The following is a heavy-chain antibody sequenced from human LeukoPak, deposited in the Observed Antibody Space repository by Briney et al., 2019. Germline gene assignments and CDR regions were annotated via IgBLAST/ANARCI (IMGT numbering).Heavy chain of an antibody. D-gene: IGHD2-2*02. CDR1: GFTVSSNY. V-gene: IGHV3-53*01. Sequence: PGGSLRRSCAASGFTVSSNYISWVRQAPGKGLEWVSVIYSGGSTYYADSVKGRFTISRDNSKNTLYLQMNSLRAEDTAVYYCARDRGYCSSTSCYRWFDPWGQGTLVTVSS. CDR3: ARDRGYCSSTSCYRWFDP. J-gene: IGHJ5*02. CDR2: IYSGGST.